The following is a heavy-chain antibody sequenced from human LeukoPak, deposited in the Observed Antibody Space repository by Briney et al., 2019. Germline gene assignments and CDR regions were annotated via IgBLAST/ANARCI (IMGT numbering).Heavy chain of an antibody. J-gene: IGHJ4*02. CDR1: GYTFTSYY. CDR3: ARGRGGRIAAAASPSGY. V-gene: IGHV1-46*01. D-gene: IGHD6-13*01. CDR2: INPSGGST. Sequence: GASVKVSCKASGYTFTSYYMHWVRQAPGQGLEWMGIINPSGGSTSYAQKFQGRVTMTRDTSTSTVYMELSSLRSEDTAVYYCARGRGGRIAAAASPSGYRGQGTLVTVSS.